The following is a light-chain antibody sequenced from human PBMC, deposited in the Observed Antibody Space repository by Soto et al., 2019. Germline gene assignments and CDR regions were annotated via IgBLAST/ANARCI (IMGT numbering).Light chain of an antibody. J-gene: IGLJ3*02. CDR2: SSN. Sequence: QSVLTQPPSASGTPGQRVTISCSGSNSNIGSNTVNWYQQLPGSAPKLLIYSSNQRPSGVPDRFSGSKSGTSASLAISGLQSEDEADYYCAAWDDSLNGRVFGGGTKVIVL. CDR1: NSNIGSNT. V-gene: IGLV1-44*01. CDR3: AAWDDSLNGRV.